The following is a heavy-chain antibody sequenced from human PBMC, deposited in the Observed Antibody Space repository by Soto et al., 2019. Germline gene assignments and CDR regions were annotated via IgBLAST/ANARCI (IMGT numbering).Heavy chain of an antibody. V-gene: IGHV3-30*14. J-gene: IGHJ4*02. CDR1: GFTFSSFA. D-gene: IGHD3-3*01. Sequence: PLRDACAASGFTFSSFALHWVRQAPGKGLEWVAVISYDGSNKYYADSVKVRSIISRDNSKNTLYLQMNSLRAEDTAVYYCARTITLFGVFTFVDDWGQGTPVTASS. CDR3: ARTITLFGVFTFVDD. CDR2: ISYDGSNK.